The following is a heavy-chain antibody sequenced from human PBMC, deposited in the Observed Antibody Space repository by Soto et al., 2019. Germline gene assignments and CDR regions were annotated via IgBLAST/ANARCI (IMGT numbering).Heavy chain of an antibody. CDR3: ARDSPERSGSYLWFLY. V-gene: IGHV1-46*03. CDR2: INPSGGST. D-gene: IGHD3-10*01. J-gene: IGHJ4*02. Sequence: ASVKVSCKASGYTFTSYYMHWVRQAPGQGLEWMGIINPSGGSTSYAQKFQGRVTMTRDTSTSTVYMELSSLRSEDTAVYYCARDSPERSGSYLWFLYLGQGTLVTVSS. CDR1: GYTFTSYY.